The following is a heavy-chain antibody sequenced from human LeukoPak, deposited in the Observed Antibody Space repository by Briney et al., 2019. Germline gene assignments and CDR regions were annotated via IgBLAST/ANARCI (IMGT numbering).Heavy chain of an antibody. V-gene: IGHV1-2*02. CDR1: GYTFTDYY. CDR2: INPNNGGT. J-gene: IGHJ4*02. Sequence: ASLKVSCKASGYTFTDYYLHWVRQAPGQGLEWMGWINPNNGGTNYAQTFRGRVTMTRDTSISTVYMEVISLRSDDTAVYYCARGAAGMLGGTNPFDYWGQGTLVTLSS. CDR3: ARGAAGMLGGTNPFDY. D-gene: IGHD1-26*01.